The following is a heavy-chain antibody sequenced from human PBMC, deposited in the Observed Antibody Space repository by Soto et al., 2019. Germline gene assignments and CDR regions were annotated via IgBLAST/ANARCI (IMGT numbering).Heavy chain of an antibody. V-gene: IGHV3-23*01. CDR3: AKVKVWTCTNGVCLYYCGMDV. CDR2: IRGSGGST. CDR1: GFTFSSYA. D-gene: IGHD2-8*01. J-gene: IGHJ6*02. Sequence: EVQLLESGGGLVQPGGSLRLSCAASGFTFSSYAMSWVRQAPGKGLEWVSAIRGSGGSTYYADSVKGRFTISRDNSKNTLYRQMNSLRAEDTAVYYCAKVKVWTCTNGVCLYYCGMDVWGQGTTVTVSS.